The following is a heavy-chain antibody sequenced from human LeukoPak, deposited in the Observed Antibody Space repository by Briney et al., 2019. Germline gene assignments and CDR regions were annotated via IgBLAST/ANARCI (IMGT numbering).Heavy chain of an antibody. J-gene: IGHJ6*03. CDR1: GFTYSNYA. V-gene: IGHV3-23*01. CDR3: AKGSTFYYDSSVYYFYIDV. Sequence: GGSLRLSCAASGFTYSNYAMSWVRQAPGKGLEWVSFISGSGVSTYCADSVKGQFIISRDNSRNTLYLQMDSLRSEDTAVYYCAKGSTFYYDSSVYYFYIDVWGKGPRSPSP. D-gene: IGHD3-22*01. CDR2: ISGSGVST.